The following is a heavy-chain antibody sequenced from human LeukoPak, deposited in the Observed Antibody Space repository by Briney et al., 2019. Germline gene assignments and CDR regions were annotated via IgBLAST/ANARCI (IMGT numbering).Heavy chain of an antibody. D-gene: IGHD4-17*01. CDR3: ARGRPPLRHLKRYNWFDP. J-gene: IGHJ5*02. V-gene: IGHV1-8*01. Sequence: ASVKVSYKASGYTFTSYDINWVRQATGQGLEWMGWMNPNSGKTGYAQKFQGRVTITSNTSINTAYMELSSLRSEDTAVYYCARGRPPLRHLKRYNWFDPWGQGTLVTVSS. CDR2: MNPNSGKT. CDR1: GYTFTSYD.